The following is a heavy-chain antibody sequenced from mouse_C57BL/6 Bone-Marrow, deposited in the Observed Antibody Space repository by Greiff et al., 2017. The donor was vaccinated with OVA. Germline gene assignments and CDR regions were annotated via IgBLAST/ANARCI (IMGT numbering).Heavy chain of an antibody. CDR3: ARDGDGFFAY. Sequence: EVKLMESGPGLVQPSQTVFLTCTVTGISITTGNYRWSWIRPFPGNKLEWIGYIYYSGTITYNPFLTSRTTITRDTPKNQFFLGMNSLTAEDTATYCWARDGDGFFAYWGQGTLVTVSA. J-gene: IGHJ3*01. V-gene: IGHV3-5*01. CDR2: IYYSGTI. D-gene: IGHD2-3*01. CDR1: GISITTGNYR.